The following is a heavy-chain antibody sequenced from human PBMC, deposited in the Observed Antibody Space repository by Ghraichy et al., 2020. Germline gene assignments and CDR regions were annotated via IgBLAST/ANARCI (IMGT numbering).Heavy chain of an antibody. Sequence: SETLSLTCAVYGGSFSGYYWSWIRQPPGKGLEWIGEINHSGSTNYNPSLKSRVTISVDTSKNQFSLKLSSVTAADTAVYYCARSTAWVHWFDPWGQGTLVTVSS. CDR1: GGSFSGYY. CDR3: ARSTAWVHWFDP. CDR2: INHSGST. D-gene: IGHD1-26*01. V-gene: IGHV4-34*01. J-gene: IGHJ5*02.